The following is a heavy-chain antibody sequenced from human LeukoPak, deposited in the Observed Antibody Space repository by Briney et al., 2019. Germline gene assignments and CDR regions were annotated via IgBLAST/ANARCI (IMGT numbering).Heavy chain of an antibody. J-gene: IGHJ6*02. CDR3: AREGDRVRYYYYGMDV. D-gene: IGHD3-10*01. Sequence: ASVKVSCKASGYTFTSYGISWVRQAPGQGLEWMGGIIPIFGTANYAQKFQGRVTITADESTSTAYMELSSLRSEDTAVYYCAREGDRVRYYYYGMDVWGQGTTVTVSS. CDR1: GYTFTSYG. V-gene: IGHV1-69*13. CDR2: IIPIFGTA.